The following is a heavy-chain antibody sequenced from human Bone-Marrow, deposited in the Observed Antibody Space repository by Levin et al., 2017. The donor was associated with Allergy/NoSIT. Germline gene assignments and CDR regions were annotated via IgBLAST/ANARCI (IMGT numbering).Heavy chain of an antibody. CDR2: IYYSGST. CDR1: GGSISSGDYY. Sequence: SETLSLTCTVSGGSISSGDYYWSWIRQPPGKGLEWIGYIYYSGSTYYNPSLKSRVTISVDTSKNQFSLKLSSVTAADTAVYYCARELVELGSYYYYYYGMDVWGQGTTVTVSS. V-gene: IGHV4-30-4*01. J-gene: IGHJ6*02. CDR3: ARELVELGSYYYYYYGMDV. D-gene: IGHD1-26*01.